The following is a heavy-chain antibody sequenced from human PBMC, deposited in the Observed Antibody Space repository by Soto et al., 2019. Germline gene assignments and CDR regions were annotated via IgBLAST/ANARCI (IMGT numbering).Heavy chain of an antibody. CDR3: ARDIGSIIAAAGTTSDLDDY. J-gene: IGHJ4*02. V-gene: IGHV3-7*01. CDR1: GFTFSSYW. CDR2: IKQDGSEK. Sequence: GGSLRLSCAASGFTFSSYWMSWVRQAPGKGLEWVANIKQDGSEKYYVDSVKGRFTISRDNAKNSLYLQMNSLRAEDTAVYYCARDIGSIIAAAGTTSDLDDYWGQGTLVTVSS. D-gene: IGHD6-13*01.